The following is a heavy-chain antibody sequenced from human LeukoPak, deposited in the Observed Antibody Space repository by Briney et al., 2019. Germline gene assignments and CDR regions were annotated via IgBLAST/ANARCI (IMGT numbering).Heavy chain of an antibody. J-gene: IGHJ4*02. Sequence: SETLSLTCAVSGGSISSNNWWSWVRQPPGKGLEWIGEIYHTGTTNYNPSLKSRVTISVDKSKSQFSLNLTSVTAADTAVYYCARDKYTRRDGLVWGQGTLVTVSS. CDR1: GGSISSNNW. V-gene: IGHV4-4*02. CDR3: ARDKYTRRDGLV. D-gene: IGHD5-24*01. CDR2: IYHTGTT.